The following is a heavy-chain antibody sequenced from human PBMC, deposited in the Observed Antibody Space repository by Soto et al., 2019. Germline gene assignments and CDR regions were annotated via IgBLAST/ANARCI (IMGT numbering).Heavy chain of an antibody. CDR1: GYSFTSYW. D-gene: IGHD6-13*01. CDR2: IDPSDSYT. V-gene: IGHV5-10-1*01. Sequence: GESLKISCKGSGYSFTSYWISWVRQMPGKGLEWMGRIDPSDSYTNYSPSFQGHVTISADKSISTAYLQWSSLKASDTAMYYCATLNSRAAAGNYYYYGLDVSGQATTVTVAS. CDR3: ATLNSRAAAGNYYYYGLDV. J-gene: IGHJ6*02.